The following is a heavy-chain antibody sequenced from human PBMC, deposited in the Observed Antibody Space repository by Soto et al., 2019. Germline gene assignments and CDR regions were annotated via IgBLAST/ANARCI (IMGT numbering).Heavy chain of an antibody. CDR3: ARVWLSTGDYVDYFDY. J-gene: IGHJ4*02. CDR2: IYYGGTT. D-gene: IGHD3-16*01. Sequence: QVQLQESGPGLVKPSETLSLTCTVSGGSIRGYYWTWIRQPPGKGLEWIAYIYYGGTTDSNPSLKSRVTMLVDTSKNQVSLSLRSVTAADTAVYFCARVWLSTGDYVDYFDYWGQGTPVIVSS. V-gene: IGHV4-59*01. CDR1: GGSIRGYY.